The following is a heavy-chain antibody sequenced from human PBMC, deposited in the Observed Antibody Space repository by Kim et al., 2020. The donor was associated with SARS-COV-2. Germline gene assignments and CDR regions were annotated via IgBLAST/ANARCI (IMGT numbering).Heavy chain of an antibody. CDR1: GGSISSSSYY. Sequence: SETLSLTCTASGGSISSSSYYWVWIRQPPGKGLEWIGSIYYSGSTYYNTSLKSGVTIFVDTSKNQFSLKLSTVIAADTAVYYCVNSYCSSTTFRFDYWGQGTLVTVSS. CDR2: IYYSGST. J-gene: IGHJ4*02. V-gene: IGHV4-39*01. CDR3: VNSYCSSTTFRFDY. D-gene: IGHD2-2*01.